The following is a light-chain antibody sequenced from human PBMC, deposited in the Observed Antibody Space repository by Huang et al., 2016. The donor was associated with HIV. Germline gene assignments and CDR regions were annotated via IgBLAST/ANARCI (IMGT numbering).Light chain of an antibody. CDR3: QQSYNTPPFT. J-gene: IGKJ2*01. Sequence: DIQMTQSPSSLSASVGDRVTLTCRASQTIITYLNWYQQKPGKAPKLLSYAASSLQTGVPSRFSGSGSGTEFALTISSLEPEDFATYYCQQSYNTPPFTFGQGTKLEI. CDR2: AAS. V-gene: IGKV1-39*01. CDR1: QTIITY.